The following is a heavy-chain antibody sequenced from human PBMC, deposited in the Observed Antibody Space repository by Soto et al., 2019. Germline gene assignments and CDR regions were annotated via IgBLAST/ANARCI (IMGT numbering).Heavy chain of an antibody. CDR2: ISGSGGST. Sequence: PSETLSLSCAASGFTFSSYAMSWVRQAPGKGLEWVSAISGSGGSTYYADSVKGRFTISRDNSKNTLYLQMNSLRAEDTAVYYCAKAPYSSSFPTYNWFDPWGQGTLVTVSS. J-gene: IGHJ5*02. CDR1: GFTFSSYA. CDR3: AKAPYSSSFPTYNWFDP. V-gene: IGHV3-23*01. D-gene: IGHD6-13*01.